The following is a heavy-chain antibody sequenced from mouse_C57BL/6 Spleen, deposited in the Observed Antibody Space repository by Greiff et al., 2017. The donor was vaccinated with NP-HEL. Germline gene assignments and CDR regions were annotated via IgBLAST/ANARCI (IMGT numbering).Heavy chain of an antibody. CDR1: GFNIKNTY. Sequence: EVQRVESVAELVRPGASVKLSCTASGFNIKNTYMHWVKQRPEQGLEWIGRIDPANGNTKYAPKFQGKATITADTSSNTAYLQLSSLTSEDTAIYYCATSRFSYDYGFAYWGQGTLVTVSA. D-gene: IGHD2-4*01. J-gene: IGHJ3*01. CDR2: IDPANGNT. V-gene: IGHV14-3*01. CDR3: ATSRFSYDYGFAY.